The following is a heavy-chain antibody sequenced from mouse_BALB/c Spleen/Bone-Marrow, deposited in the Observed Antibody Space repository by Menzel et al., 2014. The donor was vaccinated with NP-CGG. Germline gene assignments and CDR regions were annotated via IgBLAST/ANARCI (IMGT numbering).Heavy chain of an antibody. D-gene: IGHD3-2*01. V-gene: IGHV3-2*02. CDR2: LRPSGST. J-gene: IGHJ2*01. CDR3: ARGTARDQGEYWDH. CDR1: GYSITSASA. Sequence: EVQLQQSGPGLVKPSQSLSLTCTVTGYSITSASAWPWTRQFPGHPLELMVYLRPSGSTTYHPSLKSRISITRDTSKTQFFLQLNSGKTEDTDTEYGARGTARDQGEYWDHGGQGTTRTGAS.